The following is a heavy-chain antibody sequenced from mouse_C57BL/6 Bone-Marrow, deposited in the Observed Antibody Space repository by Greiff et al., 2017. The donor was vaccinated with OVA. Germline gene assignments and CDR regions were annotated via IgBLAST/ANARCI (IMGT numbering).Heavy chain of an antibody. CDR2: ISSGSSTI. Sequence: EVMLVESGGGLVKPGGSLKLSCAASGFTFSDYGMHWVRQAPEKGLEWVAYISSGSSTIYYADTVKGRFTISRDNAKNTLFLQMTSLRSEDTAMYYCARNEITTGVAEAWFAYWGQGTLVTVSA. CDR3: ARNEITTGVAEAWFAY. CDR1: GFTFSDYG. V-gene: IGHV5-17*01. D-gene: IGHD1-1*01. J-gene: IGHJ3*01.